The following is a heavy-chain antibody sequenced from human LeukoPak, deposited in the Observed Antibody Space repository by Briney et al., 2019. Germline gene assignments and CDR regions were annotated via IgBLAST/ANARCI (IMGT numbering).Heavy chain of an antibody. V-gene: IGHV3-48*03. Sequence: PGGSLRLSCAASGFTFSSYEMNWVRQAPGKGLDWVSHISSSGSTIYYADSVKGRFTISRDNAKNSLYLQMNSLRAEDKAVYYCARDLRIAVAGDAFDIWGQGTMVTVSS. J-gene: IGHJ3*02. D-gene: IGHD6-19*01. CDR3: ARDLRIAVAGDAFDI. CDR2: ISSSGSTI. CDR1: GFTFSSYE.